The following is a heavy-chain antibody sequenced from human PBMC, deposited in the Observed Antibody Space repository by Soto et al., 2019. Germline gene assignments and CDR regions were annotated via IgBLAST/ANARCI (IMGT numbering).Heavy chain of an antibody. Sequence: QVQLVQSGAEVKKPGASVRISCRASGYSFTSTYVHWVRQAPGQGPEWMGIINPAGGTPYYAQKFQGRLTITSDPPTDTVCMDLNDLTSEDTAVYFGALKVVTYNDNWGQGTLLTVSS. CDR2: INPAGGTP. J-gene: IGHJ4*02. V-gene: IGHV1-46*01. CDR3: ALKVVTYNDN. CDR1: GYSFTSTY. D-gene: IGHD1-1*01.